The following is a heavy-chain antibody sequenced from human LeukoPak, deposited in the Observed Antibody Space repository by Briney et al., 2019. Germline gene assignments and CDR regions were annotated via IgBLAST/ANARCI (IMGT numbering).Heavy chain of an antibody. CDR3: ARDSDNDSGYDY. CDR1: GFTFSSYG. D-gene: IGHD5-12*01. J-gene: IGHJ4*02. V-gene: IGHV3-30*03. CDR2: ISYDGSNK. Sequence: GGSLRLSCAASGFTFSSYGMHWVRQAPGKGLEWVAVISYDGSNKYYADSVKGRFTISRDNSKNTLYLQMNSLRAEDTAVYYCARDSDNDSGYDYWGQGTLVTVSS.